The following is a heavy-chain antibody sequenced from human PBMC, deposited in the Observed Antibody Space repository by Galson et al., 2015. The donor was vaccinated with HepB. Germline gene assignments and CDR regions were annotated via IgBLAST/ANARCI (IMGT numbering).Heavy chain of an antibody. V-gene: IGHV3-53*01. J-gene: IGHJ5*02. CDR1: GFTVSSNY. CDR2: IYSGGST. CDR3: ARDPGGHNPRGWFDP. D-gene: IGHD5-24*01. Sequence: SLRLSCAASGFTVSSNYMSWVRQAPGKGLEWVSVIYSGGSTYYADSVKGRFTISRDNSKNTLYLQTNSLRAEDTAVYYCARDPGGHNPRGWFDPWGQGTLVTVSS.